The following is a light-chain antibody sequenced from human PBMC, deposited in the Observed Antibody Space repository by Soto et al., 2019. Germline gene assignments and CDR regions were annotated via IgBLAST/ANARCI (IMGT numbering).Light chain of an antibody. CDR2: AAS. V-gene: IGKV3-15*01. J-gene: IGKJ5*01. CDR1: QSVGSN. Sequence: ELVMTQSPGTLSALPGHSATLPCRASQSVGSNIAWYQPRPGQAPRLLIYAASTRAAGVPIRFSGSGSGTEFTLTITSLQSDDFAVYYCQQYNQWSPITFGQGTRLEIK. CDR3: QQYNQWSPIT.